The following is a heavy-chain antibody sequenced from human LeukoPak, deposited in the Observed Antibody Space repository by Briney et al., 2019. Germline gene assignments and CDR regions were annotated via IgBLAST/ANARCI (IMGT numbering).Heavy chain of an antibody. Sequence: PGGSLRLSCAASGFTFSSYAMHWVRQAPGKGLEWLAFISYDGSNEYYADSVKGRFTISRDNFKSTLYLQMISLRAEDTAVYNCARTRNRLDYWGQGTLVTVSS. CDR3: ARTRNRLDY. D-gene: IGHD1-14*01. J-gene: IGHJ4*02. CDR1: GFTFSSYA. V-gene: IGHV3-30*04. CDR2: ISYDGSNE.